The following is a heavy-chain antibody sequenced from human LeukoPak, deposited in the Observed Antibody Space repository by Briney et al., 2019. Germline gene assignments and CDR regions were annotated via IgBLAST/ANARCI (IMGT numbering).Heavy chain of an antibody. CDR1: GLTFSNYA. CDR2: ISNSGGRT. CDR3: AKRMGYDFGHFDY. J-gene: IGHJ4*02. D-gene: IGHD2/OR15-2a*01. Sequence: GGSLRLSCAASGLTFSNYAVGWVRQAPGRGLEWVSAISNSGGRTYYADSMKGRFTISRDNSKNTLYLQMNSLRDDDAGVYYCAKRMGYDFGHFDYWGQGALVTVSS. V-gene: IGHV3-23*01.